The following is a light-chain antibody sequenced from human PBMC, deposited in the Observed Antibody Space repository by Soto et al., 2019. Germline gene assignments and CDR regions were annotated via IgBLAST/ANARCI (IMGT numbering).Light chain of an antibody. Sequence: VLTQPPSASGTPGQRVTISCSGGISNIGSNTINWYQQLPGTAPKLLIYSNDQRPSGVPDRFSGSKSGTSASLVISGLQSEDEADYYCAGWDDSLSGCVFGGGTKVTVL. J-gene: IGLJ3*02. CDR2: SND. CDR3: AGWDDSLSGCV. V-gene: IGLV1-44*01. CDR1: ISNIGSNT.